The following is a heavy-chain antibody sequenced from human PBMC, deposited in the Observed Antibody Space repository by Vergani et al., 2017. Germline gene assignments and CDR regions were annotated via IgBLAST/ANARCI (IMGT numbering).Heavy chain of an antibody. Sequence: EVQLVESGGGLVQPGGSLRLSCAASGFTFSSYSMNWVRQAPGKGLEWVSYISSSSSTIYYADSVKGRFTISRDNAKNSLYLQMNSLRAEDTAVYYCARSPVGAADYWGQGTLVTVSS. CDR1: GFTFSSYS. CDR3: ARSPVGAADY. J-gene: IGHJ4*02. D-gene: IGHD1-26*01. V-gene: IGHV3-48*04. CDR2: ISSSSSTI.